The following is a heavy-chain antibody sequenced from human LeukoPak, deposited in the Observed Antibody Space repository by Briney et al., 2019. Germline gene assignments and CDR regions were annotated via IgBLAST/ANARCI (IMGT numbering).Heavy chain of an antibody. CDR1: GFTFSNYG. CDR3: ARYSSGAYNWFDP. D-gene: IGHD3-10*01. J-gene: IGHJ5*02. Sequence: QPGGSLRLSCAASGFTFSNYGMHWVRQAPGKGLEWVAVIWSDGSNKYYADSVRGRFTISRDNSKNTLYVQMNSLRAEDTAVYYCARYSSGAYNWFDPWGQGTLVTVSS. CDR2: IWSDGSNK. V-gene: IGHV3-33*01.